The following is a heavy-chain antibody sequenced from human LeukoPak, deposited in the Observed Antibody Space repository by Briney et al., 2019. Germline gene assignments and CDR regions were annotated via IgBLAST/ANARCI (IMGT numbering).Heavy chain of an antibody. CDR1: GFTFSSYW. J-gene: IGHJ4*02. CDR3: AKDLLLRYYDSSVRTY. CDR2: ISGSGGST. V-gene: IGHV3-23*01. D-gene: IGHD3-22*01. Sequence: SGGSLRLSCAASGFTFSSYWMSWVRQAPGKGLEWVSAISGSGGSTYYADSVKGRFTISRDNSKNTLYLQMNSLRAEDTAVYYCAKDLLLRYYDSSVRTYWGQGTLVTVSS.